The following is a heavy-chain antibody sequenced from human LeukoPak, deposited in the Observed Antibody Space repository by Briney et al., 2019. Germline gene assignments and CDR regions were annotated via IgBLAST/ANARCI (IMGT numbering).Heavy chain of an antibody. V-gene: IGHV5-51*01. Sequence: GESLKISCKGSGYCFTNYWIGWVRQMPGKDLEWMGIINPAGSDTRKSPAFHGQVTISADKSISTAYLQWSSLKAADSAMYYCASVMYGGKEGTFDFWGQGTLVTVSS. CDR2: INPAGSDT. CDR3: ASVMYGGKEGTFDF. J-gene: IGHJ4*02. D-gene: IGHD4-23*01. CDR1: GYCFTNYW.